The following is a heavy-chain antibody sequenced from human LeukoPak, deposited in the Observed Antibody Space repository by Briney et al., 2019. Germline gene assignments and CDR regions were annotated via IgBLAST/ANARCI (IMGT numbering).Heavy chain of an antibody. CDR1: GGSISTYY. D-gene: IGHD4-17*01. V-gene: IGHV4-59*01. CDR3: ARDGAYGGSGDYHFDY. Sequence: SETLSLTCTVSGGSISTYYWSWIRQPPGKGLEWMGYIYYTGSTNYSPSLKSLVTISVDTSKNQFSLKLSSVTAADTAVYYCARDGAYGGSGDYHFDYWGQGTLVTVSS. J-gene: IGHJ4*02. CDR2: IYYTGST.